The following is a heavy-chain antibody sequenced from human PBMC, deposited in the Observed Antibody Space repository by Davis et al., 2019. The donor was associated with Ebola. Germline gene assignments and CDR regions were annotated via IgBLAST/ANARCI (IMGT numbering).Heavy chain of an antibody. CDR2: IKSNNDGGTS. CDR3: TTGPNDY. J-gene: IGHJ4*02. Sequence: GGSLRLSCAASGFTFSSYWMNWVRQAPGKGLEWVGRIKSNNDGGTSDYAAPVKDRFTISRDDSKNTLYLQMNSLKTEDTAVYYCTTGPNDYWGQGTLVTVSS. CDR1: GFTFSSYW. V-gene: IGHV3-15*01.